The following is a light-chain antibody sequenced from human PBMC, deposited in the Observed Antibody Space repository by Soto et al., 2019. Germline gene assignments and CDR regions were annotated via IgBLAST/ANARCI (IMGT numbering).Light chain of an antibody. Sequence: DIQMTQSPSTLSASVGDRVTITCRASQSISSWLAWYQQKPGKAPKLLIYKASSLERGVPSRFSGSGSGTEFPLTISSLQPDDFATYYCQHFNSYPLTFGGGTKVEIK. CDR1: QSISSW. V-gene: IGKV1-5*03. CDR3: QHFNSYPLT. J-gene: IGKJ4*01. CDR2: KAS.